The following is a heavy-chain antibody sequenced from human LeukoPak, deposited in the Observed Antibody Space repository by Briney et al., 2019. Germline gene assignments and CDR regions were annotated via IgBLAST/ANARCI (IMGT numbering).Heavy chain of an antibody. V-gene: IGHV3-23*01. J-gene: IGHJ4*02. D-gene: IGHD3-22*01. Sequence: GGSLRLSCAASGFTFSNYAMSWVRQAPGKGLEWVSSITGNALNTYQADFIKGRFTISRDDSKNTLYLHLSSLRVEDTAVYYCAKLQDFYDNSGYSYFDNWGQGTLVTVSS. CDR2: ITGNALNT. CDR3: AKLQDFYDNSGYSYFDN. CDR1: GFTFSNYA.